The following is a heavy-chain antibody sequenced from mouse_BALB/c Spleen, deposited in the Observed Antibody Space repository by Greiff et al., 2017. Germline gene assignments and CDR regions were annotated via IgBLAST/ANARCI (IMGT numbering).Heavy chain of an antibody. CDR3: ARDYYGY. CDR2: ISSGSSTI. Sequence: DVKLQESGGGLVQPGGSRKLSCAASGFTFSSFGMHWVRQAPEKGLEWVAYISSGSSTIYYADTVKGRFTISRDNPKNTLFLQMTSLGSEDTAMYYCARDYYGYWGQGTTLTVSS. CDR1: GFTFSSFG. V-gene: IGHV5-17*02. D-gene: IGHD1-1*01. J-gene: IGHJ2*01.